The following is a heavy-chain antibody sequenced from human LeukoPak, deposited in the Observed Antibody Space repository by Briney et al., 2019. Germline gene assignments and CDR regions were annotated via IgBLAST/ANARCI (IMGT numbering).Heavy chain of an antibody. CDR3: AREGVWFGELAHRYFFDY. D-gene: IGHD3-10*01. Sequence: GGSLRLSCEVSGFTFRSYSMNWVRQAPGKGLEWISYISSGSSLIYYADSVKGRFTISRDNAKNSLYLQMNSLRAEDTAVYYCAREGVWFGELAHRYFFDYWGQGTLVTVSS. J-gene: IGHJ4*02. CDR1: GFTFRSYS. CDR2: ISSGSSLI. V-gene: IGHV3-48*04.